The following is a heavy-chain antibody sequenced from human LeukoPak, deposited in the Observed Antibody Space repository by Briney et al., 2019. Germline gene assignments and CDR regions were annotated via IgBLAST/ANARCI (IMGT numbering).Heavy chain of an antibody. V-gene: IGHV1-69*02. J-gene: IGHJ5*02. CDR2: IIPILGIA. CDR3: TRGWLLENWFDP. D-gene: IGHD3-22*01. Sequence: ASVKVSCKASGGTFSSYTISWVRQAPGQGLEWMGRIIPILGIANYAQKFQGRVTITAGKSTSTAYIELSSLRSEDTAVYYCTRGWLLENWFDPWGQGTLVTVSS. CDR1: GGTFSSYT.